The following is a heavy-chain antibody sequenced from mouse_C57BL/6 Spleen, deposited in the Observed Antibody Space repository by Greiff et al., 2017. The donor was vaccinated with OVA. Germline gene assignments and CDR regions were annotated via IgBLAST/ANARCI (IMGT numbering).Heavy chain of an antibody. J-gene: IGHJ3*01. CDR2: ISDGGSYT. CDR1: GFTFSSYA. Sequence: EVMLVESGGGLVKPGGSLKLSCAASGFTFSSYAMSWVRQTPEKRLEWVATISDGGSYTYYPDNVKGRFTISRDNAKNNLYLQMSHLKSEDTAMYYCARSYYSNYPAWFAYWGQGTLVTVSA. V-gene: IGHV5-4*03. D-gene: IGHD2-5*01. CDR3: ARSYYSNYPAWFAY.